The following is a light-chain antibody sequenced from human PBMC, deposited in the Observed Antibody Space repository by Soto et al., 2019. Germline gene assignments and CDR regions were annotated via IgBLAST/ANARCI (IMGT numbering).Light chain of an antibody. V-gene: IGKV1-39*01. CDR2: AAS. J-gene: IGKJ1*01. CDR1: QRISSY. Sequence: IQMTQSPSSLSASVGDRVTINCRASQRISSYLNWYQQKPGKAPKLLIYAASSLHTGVPSRFSGSGSGTDFTLTIGSLQPEDFATYYCQQYFNTPWTFGQGTKVDIK. CDR3: QQYFNTPWT.